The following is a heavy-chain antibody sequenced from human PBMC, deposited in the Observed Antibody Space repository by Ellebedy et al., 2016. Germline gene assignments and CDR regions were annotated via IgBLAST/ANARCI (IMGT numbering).Heavy chain of an antibody. D-gene: IGHD1-14*01. CDR3: ARGGGYRKDY. Sequence: GESLKISCAASGFTYNTYWMHWVRQGLGKGLVWVSYISPDGTNPKYADSVKGRFTISRDNAKNTVSLEINSLQADDTGVYYCARGGGYRKDYWGQGTLVTVSS. J-gene: IGHJ4*02. V-gene: IGHV3-74*01. CDR1: GFTYNTYW. CDR2: ISPDGTNP.